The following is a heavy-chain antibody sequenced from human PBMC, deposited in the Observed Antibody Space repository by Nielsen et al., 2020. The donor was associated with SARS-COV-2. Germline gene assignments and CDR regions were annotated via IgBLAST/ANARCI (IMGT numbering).Heavy chain of an antibody. V-gene: IGHV1-2*04. D-gene: IGHD3-10*01. CDR3: ARAPRDGSGLFDY. CDR1: GYTFTGYY. CDR2: INPNSGGT. Sequence: ASVKVSCKASGYTFTGYYMHWVRQAPGQGLEWMGWINPNSGGTNYAQKFQGWVTMTRDTSISTAYMELSRLRSDDTAVYYCARAPRDGSGLFDYWGQGTLVTVSS. J-gene: IGHJ4*02.